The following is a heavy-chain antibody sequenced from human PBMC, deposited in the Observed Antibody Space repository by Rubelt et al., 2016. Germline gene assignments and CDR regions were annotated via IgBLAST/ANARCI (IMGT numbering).Heavy chain of an antibody. V-gene: IGHV1-24*01. J-gene: IGHJ4*02. CDR2: FDPEDGET. CDR1: GYTLTELS. Sequence: QVQLVQSGAEVKKPGASVKVSCKVSGYTLTELSMHWVRQAPGKGLEWMGGFDPEDGETIYAQKFQGGVTMTEDTSTDTAYMELSSLRAEDTAVYYCATGIVVVPAHVPSRDYWGQGTLVTVSS. D-gene: IGHD2-2*01. CDR3: ATGIVVVPAHVPSRDY.